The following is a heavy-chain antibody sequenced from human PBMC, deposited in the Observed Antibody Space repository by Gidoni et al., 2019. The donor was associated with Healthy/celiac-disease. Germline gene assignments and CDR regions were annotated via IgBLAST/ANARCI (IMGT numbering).Heavy chain of an antibody. CDR3: ARRGYYYGSGSYYNLDY. V-gene: IGHV3-30-3*01. CDR1: GFNCRSYA. D-gene: IGHD3-10*01. Sequence: QGQLVESGGGVVQTGRSLRLAGAASGFNCRSYAMHWVRQAPGKGLEWVAVISYDGSNKYYADSVKGRFTISRDNSKNTLYLQMNSLRAEDTAVYYCARRGYYYGSGSYYNLDYWGQGTLVTVSS. J-gene: IGHJ4*02. CDR2: ISYDGSNK.